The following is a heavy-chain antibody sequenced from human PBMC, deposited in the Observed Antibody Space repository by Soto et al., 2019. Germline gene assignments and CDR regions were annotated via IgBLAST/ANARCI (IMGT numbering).Heavy chain of an antibody. D-gene: IGHD6-13*01. Sequence: GGSLRLSCAASGFTFSSYWMHWVRQAPGKGLVWVSRINSDGSSTSYADSVKGRFTISRDNAKNTLYLQMNSLRAEDTAVYYCASDFEGSSWYKYYYFGMDVWGQGTTVTDSS. CDR1: GFTFSSYW. CDR3: ASDFEGSSWYKYYYFGMDV. V-gene: IGHV3-74*01. CDR2: INSDGSST. J-gene: IGHJ6*02.